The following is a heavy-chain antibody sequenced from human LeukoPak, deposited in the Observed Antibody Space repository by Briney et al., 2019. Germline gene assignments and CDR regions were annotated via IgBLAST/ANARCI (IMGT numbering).Heavy chain of an antibody. Sequence: ASVKVSCKASGYTFTSYGISWVRQAPGQGLEWMGWINAGNGNTKYSQKFQGRVTISRDTSASTGYMELSSLRSEDTAVYYCARALWNSGYPFDYWGQGTLVTVSS. V-gene: IGHV1-3*01. D-gene: IGHD5-12*01. CDR2: INAGNGNT. CDR1: GYTFTSYG. J-gene: IGHJ4*02. CDR3: ARALWNSGYPFDY.